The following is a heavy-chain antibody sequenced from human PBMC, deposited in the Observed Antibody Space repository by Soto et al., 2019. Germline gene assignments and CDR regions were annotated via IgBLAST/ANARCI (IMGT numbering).Heavy chain of an antibody. V-gene: IGHV3-73*01. CDR2: IRTRANSSAT. D-gene: IGHD4-4*01. J-gene: IGHJ4*02. CDR3: TRGLPGSYSTDY. Sequence: GGSLRLSCAASGFTFSGSAIHWVRQASGKGLEWVGRIRTRANSSATAYAASVNGRFTISRDDSKNAAYLQMNSLKTEDTAVYYCTRGLPGSYSTDYWGQGTLVTVSS. CDR1: GFTFSGSA.